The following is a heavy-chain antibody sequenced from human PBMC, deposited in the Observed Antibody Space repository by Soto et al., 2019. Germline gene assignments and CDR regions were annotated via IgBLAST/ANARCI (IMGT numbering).Heavy chain of an antibody. J-gene: IGHJ6*02. CDR1: GFTFSSYG. V-gene: IGHV3-30*18. D-gene: IGHD3-22*01. CDR2: ISYDGSNK. Sequence: GGSLRLSCAASGFTFSSYGMHWVRQAPGKGLEWVAVISYDGSNKYYADSVNGRFTISRDNSKNTMYLQMNSLRAEDTAVYYCAKEKSDYYASSGYLYYYCGLDVWGQGTTVTVSS. CDR3: AKEKSDYYASSGYLYYYCGLDV.